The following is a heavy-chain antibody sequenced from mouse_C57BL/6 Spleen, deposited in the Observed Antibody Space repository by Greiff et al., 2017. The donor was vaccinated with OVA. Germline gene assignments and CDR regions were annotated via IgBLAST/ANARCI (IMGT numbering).Heavy chain of an antibody. D-gene: IGHD2-3*01. CDR2: INPGSGGT. CDR3: AREGIYEGYFDV. Sequence: QVQLQQSGAELVRPGTSVKVSCKASGYAFPNYLLELVKQRPGQGLEWIGVINPGSGGTNYNEKFKGKATLTADKSSSTAYMQLSSLTSEDSAVYFCAREGIYEGYFDVWGTGTTVTVSS. CDR1: GYAFPNYL. V-gene: IGHV1-54*01. J-gene: IGHJ1*03.